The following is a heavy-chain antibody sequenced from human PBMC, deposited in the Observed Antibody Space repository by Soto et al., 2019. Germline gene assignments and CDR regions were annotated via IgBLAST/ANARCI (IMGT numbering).Heavy chain of an antibody. CDR1: GFTFSSYA. J-gene: IGHJ4*02. CDR2: ISGSGGST. CDR3: ALDYYFDY. V-gene: IGHV3-23*01. Sequence: EVQLLDSGGGSLQPGGSLRLSCAASGFTFSSYAMTWVRQAPGKGLEWVSAISGSGGSTYYADSVKGRFTISRDNSKNTLYLQMNSLRAEDTAVYYCALDYYFDYWGQGTLVTVSS.